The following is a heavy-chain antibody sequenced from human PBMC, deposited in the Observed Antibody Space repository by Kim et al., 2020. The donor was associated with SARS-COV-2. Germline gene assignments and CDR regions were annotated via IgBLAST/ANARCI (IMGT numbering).Heavy chain of an antibody. CDR2: IYYSGST. V-gene: IGHV4-59*01. Sequence: SETLSLTCTVSGGSISSYYWSWIRQPPGKGLEWIGYIYYSGSTNYNPSLKSRVTISVDTSKNQFSLKLSSVTAADTAVYYCAREGPWDYGEHYFDYWGQGTLVTVSS. J-gene: IGHJ4*02. D-gene: IGHD4-17*01. CDR3: AREGPWDYGEHYFDY. CDR1: GGSISSYY.